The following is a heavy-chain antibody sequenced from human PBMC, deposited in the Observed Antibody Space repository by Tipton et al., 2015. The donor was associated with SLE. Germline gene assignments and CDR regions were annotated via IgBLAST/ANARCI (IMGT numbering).Heavy chain of an antibody. Sequence: TLSLTCAVYGGSFSGYYWSWIRQPPGKGLEWIGEINHSGSTNYNPSLKSRVTVSVDTSKKQFSLKLSSVTAADTAVYYCAGGWQDYCSGGTCYALDYWGQGKLVTVSS. D-gene: IGHD2-15*01. CDR3: AGGWQDYCSGGTCYALDY. CDR2: INHSGST. CDR1: GGSFSGYY. J-gene: IGHJ4*02. V-gene: IGHV4-34*01.